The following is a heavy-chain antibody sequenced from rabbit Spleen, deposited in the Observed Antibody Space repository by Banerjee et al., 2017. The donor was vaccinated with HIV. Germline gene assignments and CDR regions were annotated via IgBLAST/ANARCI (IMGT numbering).Heavy chain of an antibody. V-gene: IGHV1S40*01. D-gene: IGHD4-1*01. CDR1: GFDFSSSDY. CDR3: ARETSSGWGIVSFYFTL. Sequence: QSLEESGGDLVKPGASLTLTCKASGFDFSSSDYMCWVRQAPGKGLELIAYIYTGSSGSTYYASWAKGRFTISKTSSTTVTLQMTSLTVADTATYFCARETSSGWGIVSFYFTLWGQGTLVTVS. J-gene: IGHJ4*01. CDR2: IYTGSSGST.